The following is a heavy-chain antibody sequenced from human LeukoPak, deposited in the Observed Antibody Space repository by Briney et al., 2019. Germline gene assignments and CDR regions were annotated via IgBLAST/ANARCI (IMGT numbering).Heavy chain of an antibody. D-gene: IGHD3-10*01. CDR2: IYPGDSDT. Sequence: GESLKISSKGSGYSFTSYWIGWVRQMPGKGLEWMGIIYPGDSDTRYSPSFQGQVTISADKSISTAYLQWSSLKASDTVMYYCARQTMVSSRGFDPWGQGPLVTVSS. CDR3: ARQTMVSSRGFDP. V-gene: IGHV5-51*01. J-gene: IGHJ5*02. CDR1: GYSFTSYW.